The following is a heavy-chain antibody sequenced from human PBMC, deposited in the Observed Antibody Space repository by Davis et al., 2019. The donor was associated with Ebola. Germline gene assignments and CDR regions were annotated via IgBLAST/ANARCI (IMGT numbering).Heavy chain of an antibody. V-gene: IGHV3-74*01. CDR1: GFTFSSHW. J-gene: IGHJ4*02. Sequence: HTGGSLRLSCAASGFTFSSHWMHWVRQAPGTGLVWVSRINGDGSRTHYADSVKGRFTISRDNAKNTLYLQMNSLRAEDTAVYHCARDTVVGATTLDYWGQGTLVAVSS. CDR2: INGDGSRT. CDR3: ARDTVVGATTLDY. D-gene: IGHD1-26*01.